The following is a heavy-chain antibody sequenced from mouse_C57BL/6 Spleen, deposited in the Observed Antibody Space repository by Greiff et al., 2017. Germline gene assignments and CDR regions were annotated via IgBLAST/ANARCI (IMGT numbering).Heavy chain of an antibody. V-gene: IGHV1-80*01. CDR3: TRGRGFGGNFDY. Sequence: QVQLQQSGAELVKPGASVKISCKASGYAFSSYWMNWVKQRPGKGLEWIGQIYPGDGDTNYNGKFKGKATLTADTSSSTAYMQLSSLTSEDSAVYFWTRGRGFGGNFDYWGQGTTLTVSS. CDR1: GYAFSSYW. CDR2: IYPGDGDT. J-gene: IGHJ2*01.